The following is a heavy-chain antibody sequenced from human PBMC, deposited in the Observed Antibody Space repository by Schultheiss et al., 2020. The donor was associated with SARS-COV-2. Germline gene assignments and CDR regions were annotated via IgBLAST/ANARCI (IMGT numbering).Heavy chain of an antibody. CDR3: ARDDWAFSSSPPEGMDV. CDR1: GFTFSSYA. D-gene: IGHD2-2*01. J-gene: IGHJ6*02. CDR2: IWYDGSNK. V-gene: IGHV3-30*04. Sequence: GESLKISCAASGFTFSSYAMHWVRQAPGKGLEWVAVIWYDGSNKYYADSVKGRFTISRDNSRNTLYLQMNSLRVEDTAVYYCARDDWAFSSSPPEGMDVWGQGTTVTVSS.